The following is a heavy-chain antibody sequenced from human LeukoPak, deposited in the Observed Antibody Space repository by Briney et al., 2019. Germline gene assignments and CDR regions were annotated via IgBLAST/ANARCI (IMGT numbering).Heavy chain of an antibody. CDR1: GVSFNSNSYY. CDR3: ARNRYYYGWGSYGVPNWFDP. J-gene: IGHJ5*02. V-gene: IGHV4-39*01. CDR2: IYYSGST. D-gene: IGHD3-10*01. Sequence: SETLSLTCTVSGVSFNSNSYYWGWIRQPPGKGLVWIGSIYYSGSTYYNPSLKSRATISVDTPKNQLSLKLSSVTAADTAVYYCARNRYYYGWGSYGVPNWFDPWGQGTQVTVCS.